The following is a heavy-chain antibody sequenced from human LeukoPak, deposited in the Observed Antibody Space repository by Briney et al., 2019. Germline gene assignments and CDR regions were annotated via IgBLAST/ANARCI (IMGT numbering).Heavy chain of an antibody. V-gene: IGHV3-23*01. CDR2: ISGSGGST. CDR1: GFTFSSYA. Sequence: GGSLRLSCAASGFTFSSYAMSWVRQAPGKGLEWVSAISGSGGSTYYADSMKGRFTISRDNSKNTLYLQMNSLRAEDTAVYYCAKAKGLVVVITTPFDYWGQGTLVTVSS. CDR3: AKAKGLVVVITTPFDY. D-gene: IGHD3-22*01. J-gene: IGHJ4*02.